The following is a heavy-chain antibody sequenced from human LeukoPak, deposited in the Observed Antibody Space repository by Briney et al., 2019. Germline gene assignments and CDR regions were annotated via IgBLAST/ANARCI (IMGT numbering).Heavy chain of an antibody. V-gene: IGHV3-11*01. CDR3: ARDSPSTQKYGMDV. J-gene: IGHJ6*02. CDR1: GFTFSDSW. CDR2: ISSSGNTI. Sequence: GGSLRLSCAASGFTFSDSWMHWIRQGPGQGLEWISYISSSGNTIYYADSVKGRFTISRDNAKNSLYLQMNSLRAEDTAVYYCARDSPSTQKYGMDVWGQGTTVTVSS.